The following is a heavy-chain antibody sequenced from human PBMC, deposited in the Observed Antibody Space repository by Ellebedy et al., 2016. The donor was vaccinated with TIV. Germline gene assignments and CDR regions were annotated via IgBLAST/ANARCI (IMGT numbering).Heavy chain of an antibody. CDR3: ARDTIELLLPDY. D-gene: IGHD2-15*01. Sequence: GESLKISXAASGFTFSSYSMNWVRQAPGKGLEWVSSISSSSSYIYYADSVKGRFTISRDNSKNTLYLQMNSLRAEDTAVYYCARDTIELLLPDYWGQGTLVTVSS. CDR1: GFTFSSYS. CDR2: ISSSSSYI. J-gene: IGHJ4*02. V-gene: IGHV3-21*01.